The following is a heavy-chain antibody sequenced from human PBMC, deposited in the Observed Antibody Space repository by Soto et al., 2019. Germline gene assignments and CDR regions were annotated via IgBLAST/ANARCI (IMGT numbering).Heavy chain of an antibody. CDR3: TIVRVADSALDH. Sequence: QVQLVESGGGLVQSGRSLRLSCVGSGFIFSNNGMHLVRQTPGKGLEWLAFMSYDGSDTFYADSVKGRFSISRDNSKNTRFLHMSDMRAEDTAMYYCTIVRVADSALDHWGQGTLVTVSS. D-gene: IGHD3-10*02. V-gene: IGHV3-30*03. J-gene: IGHJ4*02. CDR2: MSYDGSDT. CDR1: GFIFSNNG.